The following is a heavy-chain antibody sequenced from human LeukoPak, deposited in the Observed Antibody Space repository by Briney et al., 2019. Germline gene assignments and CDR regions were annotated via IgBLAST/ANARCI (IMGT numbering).Heavy chain of an antibody. Sequence: PGGSLRLSCAASGFTFSSYSMNWVRQAPGKGLEWVSSISSSSSYIYYADSVKGRFTISRDNAKNSLYLQMNSLRAEDTAVYYCARLRYCSGGICYAGVFDIWCQGTMLTV. CDR2: ISSSSSYI. CDR1: GFTFSSYS. CDR3: ARLRYCSGGICYAGVFDI. D-gene: IGHD2-15*01. V-gene: IGHV3-21*01. J-gene: IGHJ3*02.